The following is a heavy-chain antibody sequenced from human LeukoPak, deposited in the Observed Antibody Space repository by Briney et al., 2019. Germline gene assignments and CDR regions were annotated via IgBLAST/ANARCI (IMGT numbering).Heavy chain of an antibody. D-gene: IGHD3-10*01. CDR3: ATGINSGY. CDR1: GFTFSNYW. J-gene: IGHJ4*02. Sequence: GGSLRLPCAASGFTFSNYWMTWVRQAPGKGPEWVASIKQDGSEKYHVDSVRGRFTVSRDNPKNSLYLQMNSLRGEDTAVYYCATGINSGYWGQGTLVTVPS. CDR2: IKQDGSEK. V-gene: IGHV3-7*01.